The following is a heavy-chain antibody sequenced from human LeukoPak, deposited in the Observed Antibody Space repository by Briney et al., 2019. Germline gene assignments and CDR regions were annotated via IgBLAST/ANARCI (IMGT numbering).Heavy chain of an antibody. D-gene: IGHD3-16*01. Sequence: GGSLRLSCAASGFTCSNAWMSWVRQAPGKGLEWVGRIKSKTEGGTTDYAGRVKGRFTISRDDSKKKLYLQMNSLKTEDTAVYYCTTDYAYPYYYYRDVWGKGTTVTVSS. J-gene: IGHJ6*03. V-gene: IGHV3-15*01. CDR1: GFTCSNAW. CDR2: IKSKTEGGTT. CDR3: TTDYAYPYYYYRDV.